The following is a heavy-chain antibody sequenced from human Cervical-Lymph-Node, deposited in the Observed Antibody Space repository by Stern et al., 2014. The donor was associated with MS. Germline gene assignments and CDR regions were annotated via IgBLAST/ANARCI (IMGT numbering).Heavy chain of an antibody. J-gene: IGHJ4*02. Sequence: EQLVESGAEVKKPGSSVKVSCKTSGGTFSTYAISWVRQAPGQGLEWMGGIIPIYDTANYAQKFQGRVTITADESTSTAYMELRSLRSEDTAVYYCARGPYSYGPTYFEYWGQGTLVTVSS. CDR2: IIPIYDTA. CDR3: ARGPYSYGPTYFEY. V-gene: IGHV1-69*01. D-gene: IGHD5-18*01. CDR1: GGTFSTYA.